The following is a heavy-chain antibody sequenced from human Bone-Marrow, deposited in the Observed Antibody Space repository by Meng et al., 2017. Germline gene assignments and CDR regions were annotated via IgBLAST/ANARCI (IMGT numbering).Heavy chain of an antibody. CDR3: ARDRSGSYYPHDAFDI. CDR1: GFTFSSYE. Sequence: GESLKISCAASGFTFSSYEMNWVRQAPGKGLEWVSYISSSGSTIYYADSVKGRFTISRDNAKNSLYLQMNSLRAEDTAVYYCARDRSGSYYPHDAFDIWGQGKKVTVAS. J-gene: IGHJ3*02. D-gene: IGHD1-26*01. CDR2: ISSSGSTI. V-gene: IGHV3-48*03.